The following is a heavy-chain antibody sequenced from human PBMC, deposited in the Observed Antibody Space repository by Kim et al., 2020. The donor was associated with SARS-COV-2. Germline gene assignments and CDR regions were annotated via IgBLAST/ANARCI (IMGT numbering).Heavy chain of an antibody. CDR3: AKSGQLDY. V-gene: IGHV3-23*01. Sequence: YYPGSGKGRFTISRDNSKNTLYLQMNNLRAEDTAVYFCAKSGQLDYWGQGTLVTVSS. J-gene: IGHJ4*02. D-gene: IGHD5-12*01.